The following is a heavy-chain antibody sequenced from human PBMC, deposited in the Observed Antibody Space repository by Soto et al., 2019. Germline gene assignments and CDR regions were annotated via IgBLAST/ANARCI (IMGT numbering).Heavy chain of an antibody. D-gene: IGHD2-21*02. CDR1: GGTFSSYT. CDR2: IIPILGIP. Sequence: QVQLVQSGAEVKKPGSSVTVSCKASGGTFSSYTISWVRQAPGQGLEWMGRIIPILGIPNYAQKFQGRVTSTADKSTSTAYMELSSLRSEDTAVYSCATLLLAYCGDDCPRADYWGQGTLVTVSS. J-gene: IGHJ4*02. CDR3: ATLLLAYCGDDCPRADY. V-gene: IGHV1-69*02.